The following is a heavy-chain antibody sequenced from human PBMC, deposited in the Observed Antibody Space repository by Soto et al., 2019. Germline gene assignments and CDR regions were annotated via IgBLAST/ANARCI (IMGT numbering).Heavy chain of an antibody. Sequence: SETLSLTCAVYGGSFSGYYWSWIRQPPGKGLEWIGEINHSGSTNYNPSLKSRVTISVDTSKNQFSLKLSSVTAADTAVYYCATNTYDFWSGSPGWFDPWGQGTLVTVSS. D-gene: IGHD3-3*01. J-gene: IGHJ5*02. CDR3: ATNTYDFWSGSPGWFDP. CDR1: GGSFSGYY. V-gene: IGHV4-34*01. CDR2: INHSGST.